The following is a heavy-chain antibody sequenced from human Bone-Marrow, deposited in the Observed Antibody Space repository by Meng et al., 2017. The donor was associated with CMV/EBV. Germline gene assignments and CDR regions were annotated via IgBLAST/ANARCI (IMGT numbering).Heavy chain of an antibody. CDR3: ARVAEIPYHSGMDV. D-gene: IGHD2-21*01. J-gene: IGHJ6*02. CDR1: GYTFTSYY. CDR2: INPSGGST. V-gene: IGHV1-46*01. Sequence: GESLKISCKSSGYTFTSYYMHWVRQAPGQGLEWMGIINPSGGSTSYAQKFQGRVTMTRDTSTSTVYMELSSLRSEDTAVYYCARVAEIPYHSGMDVWGQGTTVTVSS.